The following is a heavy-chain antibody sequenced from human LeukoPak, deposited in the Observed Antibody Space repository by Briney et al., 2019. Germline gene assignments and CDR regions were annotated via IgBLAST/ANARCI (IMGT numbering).Heavy chain of an antibody. D-gene: IGHD3-10*02. CDR3: AELGITMIGGV. CDR1: GFSFGSYW. J-gene: IGHJ6*04. CDR2: IKQDGSET. V-gene: IGHV3-7*01. Sequence: GGSLRLSCAASGFSFGSYWMSWVRQAPGKGLEWVSTIKQDGSETYYLDSVKGRFTISRDNAKNSLYLQMNSLRAEDTAVYYCAELGITMIGGVWGKGTTVTISS.